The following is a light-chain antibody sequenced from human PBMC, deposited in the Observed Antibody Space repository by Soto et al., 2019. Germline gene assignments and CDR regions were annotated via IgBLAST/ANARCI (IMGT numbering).Light chain of an antibody. CDR3: QQDKNLPLIP. Sequence: GLTLYTKTPSLPPVERSSLSCRSSQSVSSYLAWYQQKPGQAPRLLIYDASNRATGIPARFSGSGSGTDFTLTISILVPEDFAVYYCQQDKNLPLIPVGHGTKLEIK. CDR2: DAS. J-gene: IGKJ5*01. CDR1: QSVSSY. V-gene: IGKV3-11*01.